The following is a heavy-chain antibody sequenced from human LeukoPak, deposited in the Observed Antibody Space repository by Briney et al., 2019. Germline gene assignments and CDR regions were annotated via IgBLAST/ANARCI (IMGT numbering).Heavy chain of an antibody. V-gene: IGHV3-21*01. J-gene: IGHJ4*02. CDR3: ARGSITMVRGGLPYHDY. CDR1: GFTFSSYS. D-gene: IGHD3-10*01. Sequence: GGSLRLSCAASGFTFSSYSMNWVRQAPGKGLEWVSSISSSSSYIYYADSVKGRFTISRDNAKNSLYLQMNSLRAEDTAVYYCARGSITMVRGGLPYHDYWGQGTLVTVSS. CDR2: ISSSSSYI.